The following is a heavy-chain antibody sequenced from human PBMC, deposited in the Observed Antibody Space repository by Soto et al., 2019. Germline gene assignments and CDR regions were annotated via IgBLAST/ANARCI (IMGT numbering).Heavy chain of an antibody. CDR3: AREGSLGLDV. CDR2: INGDGASL. V-gene: IGHV3-74*03. Sequence: EVRLEEAGGGFVQPGGSLRVSCSGSGFIFSSFWMHWVRQGPGKGLEWVSRINGDGASLAYAESVKGRFSTSRDNVKNTLHLQMNSLGVDDTAVYFCAREGSLGLDVWGRGTTVTVSS. D-gene: IGHD3-10*01. J-gene: IGHJ6*02. CDR1: GFIFSSFW.